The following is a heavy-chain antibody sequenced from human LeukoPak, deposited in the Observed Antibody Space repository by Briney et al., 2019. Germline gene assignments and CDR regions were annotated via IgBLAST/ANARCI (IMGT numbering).Heavy chain of an antibody. CDR1: GFTFNSFW. V-gene: IGHV3-7*01. CDR3: ARALVIDY. CDR2: IKEDGSEK. Sequence: GGSLRLSCAASGFTFNSFWMTWVRQAPGKGLEWVANIKEDGSEKYYVDSVKGRFTISRDNAKNSLYLQMDSLRAEDTAVYYCARALVIDYWGQGTLVTVSS. J-gene: IGHJ4*02.